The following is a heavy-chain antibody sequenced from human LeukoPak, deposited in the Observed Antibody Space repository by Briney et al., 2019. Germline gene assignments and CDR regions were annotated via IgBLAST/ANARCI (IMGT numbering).Heavy chain of an antibody. CDR1: GFTFSSYA. CDR2: MSGSGGST. D-gene: IGHD2-15*01. CDR3: AKDVWDIVVVVAAPVDY. Sequence: GGSLRLSCAASGFTFSSYAMSWVRQAPGKGLEWVSAMSGSGGSTYYADSVKGRFTISRDNSKNTLYLQMNSLRAEDTAVYYCAKDVWDIVVVVAAPVDYWGQGTLVTVSS. J-gene: IGHJ4*02. V-gene: IGHV3-23*01.